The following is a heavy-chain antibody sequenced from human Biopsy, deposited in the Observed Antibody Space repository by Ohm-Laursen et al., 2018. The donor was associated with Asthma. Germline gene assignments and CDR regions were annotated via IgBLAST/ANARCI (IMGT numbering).Heavy chain of an antibody. CDR2: HDHEEGGT. CDR1: GYSLTDLS. V-gene: IGHV1-24*01. D-gene: IGHD4-17*01. Sequence: ASVKVSCKFSGYSLTDLSMHWVRLAPGQGLEWMGGHDHEEGGTVNARRFQGRVTMTEDTSTDTAYMELSSLSSDDTAVYYCASDFPKDYVRYNFQFWGQGTLVTVSS. J-gene: IGHJ4*02. CDR3: ASDFPKDYVRYNFQF.